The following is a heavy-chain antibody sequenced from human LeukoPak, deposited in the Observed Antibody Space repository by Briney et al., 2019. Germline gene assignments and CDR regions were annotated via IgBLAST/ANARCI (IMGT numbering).Heavy chain of an antibody. CDR1: GGSISSGGYY. V-gene: IGHV4-31*03. CDR2: IYYSGTS. CDR3: ARIERSSYSLGFDY. J-gene: IGHJ4*02. D-gene: IGHD6-6*01. Sequence: SQTLSLTCTVSGGSISSGGYYWSGIRQHPGKGLEWIGHIYYSGTSFYNPSLTSRVTISVDTSKNQFSLKLTSVNDADTAVYYCARIERSSYSLGFDYWGQGTLVTVSS.